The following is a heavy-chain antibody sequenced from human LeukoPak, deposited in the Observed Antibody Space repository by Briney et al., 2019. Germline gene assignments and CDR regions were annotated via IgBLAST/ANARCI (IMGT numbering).Heavy chain of an antibody. D-gene: IGHD2-15*01. CDR2: ISYDGSNK. Sequence: PGGSLRLSCAASGFTFSSYGVHWVRQAPGKGLEWVAVISYDGSNKYYADSVKGRFTISRDNSKNTLYLQMNSLRAEDTAVYYCAKLVLCSGGSCGGIFDYWGQGTLVTVSS. CDR1: GFTFSSYG. CDR3: AKLVLCSGGSCGGIFDY. J-gene: IGHJ4*02. V-gene: IGHV3-30*18.